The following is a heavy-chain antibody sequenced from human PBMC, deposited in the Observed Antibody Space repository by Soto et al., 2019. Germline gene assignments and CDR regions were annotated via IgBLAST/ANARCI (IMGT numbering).Heavy chain of an antibody. Sequence: EVQLLESGGGKVQPGGSLRLSCAASGFSFSSYAMAWVRQAPGKGLEWVSLIGGSGEGTHYTDSVRGRFSISRDNSQNTLFLQMNSLRAYDTAIYYCAKDSAGWFAS. D-gene: IGHD2-15*01. V-gene: IGHV3-23*01. CDR1: GFSFSSYA. CDR2: IGGSGEGT. J-gene: IGHJ5*01. CDR3: AKDSAGWFAS.